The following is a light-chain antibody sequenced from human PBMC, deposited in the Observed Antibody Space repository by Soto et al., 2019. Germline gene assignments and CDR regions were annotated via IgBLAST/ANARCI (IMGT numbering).Light chain of an antibody. V-gene: IGKV3-15*01. Sequence: EVVLTQSPATLSVSPGERATLSCRASESVNNKLGWYQQKPGQAPRLLIYRASTRATGIPARFSGSGSGTEFTLPISSLQYEDSAVYYCHQYNNWFPFTFGQGTRLEIK. J-gene: IGKJ5*01. CDR1: ESVNNK. CDR3: HQYNNWFPFT. CDR2: RAS.